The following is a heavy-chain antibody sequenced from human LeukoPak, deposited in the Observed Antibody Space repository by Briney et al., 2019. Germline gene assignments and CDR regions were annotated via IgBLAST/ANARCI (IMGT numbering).Heavy chain of an antibody. D-gene: IGHD2-2*01. Sequence: PGGSLRLSCAASGFTFSDYYMSWIRQAPGKGLEWVSYISSSGSTIYYADSVKGRFTISRDNAKNSLYLQMNSLRAEDTAVYYCAKDGVVPAADAFDIWGQGTMVTVSS. V-gene: IGHV3-11*01. CDR2: ISSSGSTI. CDR1: GFTFSDYY. CDR3: AKDGVVPAADAFDI. J-gene: IGHJ3*02.